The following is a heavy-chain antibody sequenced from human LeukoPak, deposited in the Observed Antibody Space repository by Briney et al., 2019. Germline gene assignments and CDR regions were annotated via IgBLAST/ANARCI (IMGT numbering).Heavy chain of an antibody. J-gene: IGHJ4*02. D-gene: IGHD3-3*01. CDR1: GFTFSNYT. V-gene: IGHV3-23*01. Sequence: GGSLRLSCAASGFTFSNYTMTWVRQAPGKGLEWVSAISGSGGSTYYADSVKGRFTISRDNSKNTLYLQMNSLRAEDTAVYYCAKDHDGRYDFLFDYWGQGTLVTVSS. CDR3: AKDHDGRYDFLFDY. CDR2: ISGSGGST.